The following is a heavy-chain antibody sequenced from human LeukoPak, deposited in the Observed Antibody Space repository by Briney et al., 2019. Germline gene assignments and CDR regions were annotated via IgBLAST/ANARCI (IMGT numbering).Heavy chain of an antibody. CDR3: ARGLMAAAGAFDY. D-gene: IGHD6-13*01. CDR2: IIPIFGTA. V-gene: IGHV1-69*13. J-gene: IGHJ4*02. CDR1: GGTFSSYA. Sequence: ASVKVSCKSSGGTFSSYAISWVRQPPAQGLESMGGIIPIFGTANYAQKFQDRVTITADESTSTDYMELSSLRCEDTAVYYCARGLMAAAGAFDYWGQGTLVTVSS.